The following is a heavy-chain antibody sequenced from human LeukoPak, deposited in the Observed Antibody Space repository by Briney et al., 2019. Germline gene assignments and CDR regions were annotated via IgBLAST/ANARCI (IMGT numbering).Heavy chain of an antibody. CDR3: ARAGLLLPYDY. V-gene: IGHV4-38-2*02. CDR2: IYHSGST. Sequence: PSETLSLTCTVSGYSISSGYYWGWIRQPPGKGLEWIGSIYHSGSTYYNPSLKSRVTISVDTSKNQFPLKLSSVTAADTAVYYCARAGLLLPYDYWGQGTLVTVSS. CDR1: GYSISSGYY. D-gene: IGHD2-15*01. J-gene: IGHJ4*02.